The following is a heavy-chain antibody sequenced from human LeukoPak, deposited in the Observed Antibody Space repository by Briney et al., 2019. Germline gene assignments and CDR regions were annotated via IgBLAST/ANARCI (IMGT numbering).Heavy chain of an antibody. CDR3: ARAEPNSPYDH. J-gene: IGHJ4*02. Sequence: GGSLRLSCAASGFTLSGYAMHWARQAPGKGLEWVSSIDTTSNYIYYADSVKGRFTISRDNARNSLYLQMNSLTADDTAVYYCARAEPNSPYDHWGQGTLVTVSS. CDR1: GFTLSGYA. CDR2: IDTTSNYI. V-gene: IGHV3-21*01. D-gene: IGHD4-23*01.